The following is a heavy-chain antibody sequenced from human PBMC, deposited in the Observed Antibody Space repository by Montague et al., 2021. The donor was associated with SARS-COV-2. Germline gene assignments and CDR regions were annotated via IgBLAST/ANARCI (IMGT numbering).Heavy chain of an antibody. V-gene: IGHV4-34*01. CDR3: AREAYYYDSSGYYGGGYYYCYGMDV. CDR2: INHSGST. Sequence: SETLSLTCAVYGGSFSGYYRSWIRQPPGKGLEWIGEINHSGSTNYNPSLKSRVTISVDTSKNQFSLKLSSVTAADTAVYYCAREAYYYDSSGYYGGGYYYCYGMDVWGQGTTVTVSS. J-gene: IGHJ6*02. CDR1: GGSFSGYY. D-gene: IGHD3-22*01.